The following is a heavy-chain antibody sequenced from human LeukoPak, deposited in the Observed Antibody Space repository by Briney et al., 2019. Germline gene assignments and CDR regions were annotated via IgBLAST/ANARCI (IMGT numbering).Heavy chain of an antibody. V-gene: IGHV3-49*03. CDR1: GFTFGDYA. D-gene: IGHD3-10*01. Sequence: GGSLRLSCTASGFTFGDYAMSWFRQAPGKGLEWVGFIRSKAYGGTTEYAASVKGRFTISRDDSKSIAYLQMNSLKTEDTAVYYCTSGYYGSGSPIDYWGQGTLVTVSS. CDR2: IRSKAYGGTT. CDR3: TSGYYGSGSPIDY. J-gene: IGHJ4*02.